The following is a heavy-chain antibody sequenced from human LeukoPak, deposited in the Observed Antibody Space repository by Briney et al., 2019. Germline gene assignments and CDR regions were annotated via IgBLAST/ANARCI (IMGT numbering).Heavy chain of an antibody. V-gene: IGHV4-39*01. D-gene: IGHD1-7*01. CDR2: IYYSGST. CDR3: ARQNYAGAFDI. Sequence: SETLSLTCTVSGGSISNSGYYWGWIRQPPGKGLEWIGNIYYSGSTNYNPSLKSRVTISVDTSKNQFSLKLSSVTAADTAVYYCARQNYAGAFDIWGQGTMVTVSS. CDR1: GGSISNSGYY. J-gene: IGHJ3*02.